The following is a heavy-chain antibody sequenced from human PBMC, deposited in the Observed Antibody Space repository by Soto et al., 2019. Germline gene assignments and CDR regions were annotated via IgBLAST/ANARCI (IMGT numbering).Heavy chain of an antibody. CDR1: GFTFSSYA. D-gene: IGHD6-13*01. CDR2: ISGSGGST. Sequence: GGSLRLSCAASGFTFSSYAMSWVRQAPGKGLEWVSVISGSGGSTYYADSVKGRFTISRDNSKNTLYLQMNSLRAEDTAVYYCAKGFAAAVSRPYFDYWGQGTLVTVSS. CDR3: AKGFAAAVSRPYFDY. V-gene: IGHV3-23*01. J-gene: IGHJ4*02.